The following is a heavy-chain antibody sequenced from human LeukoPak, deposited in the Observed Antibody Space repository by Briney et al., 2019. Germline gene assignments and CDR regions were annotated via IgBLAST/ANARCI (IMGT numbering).Heavy chain of an antibody. Sequence: GGSLRLSCVASGFPFSSYEMNWVCQAPGKGLEWVSYISSIGTIYYADSVKGRFTISRDNAKNSLHLQMNSLRAEDAAVYYCARGGYYYDSSAYSDYWGQGTLVTVSS. D-gene: IGHD3-22*01. CDR2: ISSIGTI. CDR1: GFPFSSYE. CDR3: ARGGYYYDSSAYSDY. J-gene: IGHJ4*02. V-gene: IGHV3-48*03.